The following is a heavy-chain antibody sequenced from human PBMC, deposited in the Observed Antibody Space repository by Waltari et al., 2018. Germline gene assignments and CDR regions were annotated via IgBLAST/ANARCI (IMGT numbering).Heavy chain of an antibody. D-gene: IGHD3-10*01. CDR3: ARGGSGSYFYYYYYMDV. J-gene: IGHJ6*03. Sequence: QVQLVQSGAEVKKPGASVKVSCKASGYTFTSYDINWVRPATGQGLEWMGWMNPNSGNTGYAQKFQGRVTMTRNTSISTAYMELSSLRSEDTAVYYCARGGSGSYFYYYYYMDVWGKGTTVTVSS. V-gene: IGHV1-8*01. CDR2: MNPNSGNT. CDR1: GYTFTSYD.